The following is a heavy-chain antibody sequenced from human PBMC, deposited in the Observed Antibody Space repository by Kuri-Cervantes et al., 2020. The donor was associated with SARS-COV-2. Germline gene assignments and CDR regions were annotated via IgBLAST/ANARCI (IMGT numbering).Heavy chain of an antibody. CDR1: GFTFDDYA. Sequence: GGSLRLSCAASGFTFDDYAMHWVRQAPGKGLEGVSGISWNSGSIGYADSVKGRFTISRDNAKNSLYLQMNSLRAEDTALYYCAKDMGTIFGVVIGSGYGMDVWGQGTTVTVSS. V-gene: IGHV3-9*01. J-gene: IGHJ6*02. CDR2: ISWNSGSI. D-gene: IGHD3-3*01. CDR3: AKDMGTIFGVVIGSGYGMDV.